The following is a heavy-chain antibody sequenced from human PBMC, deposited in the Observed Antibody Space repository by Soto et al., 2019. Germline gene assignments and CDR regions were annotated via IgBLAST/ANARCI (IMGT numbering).Heavy chain of an antibody. Sequence: GGSLRLSCTASGFTFSDYAMSWVRQPPGKGLEWVSVISAGGSTYYADSVKGRFTVSRANSKNTLYLQMNSLRAEDTAVYYCANVPIWCSSTSCYTEGFDYWGQGALVTVSS. CDR3: ANVPIWCSSTSCYTEGFDY. D-gene: IGHD2-2*02. CDR1: GFTFSDYA. CDR2: ISAGGST. J-gene: IGHJ4*02. V-gene: IGHV3-23*01.